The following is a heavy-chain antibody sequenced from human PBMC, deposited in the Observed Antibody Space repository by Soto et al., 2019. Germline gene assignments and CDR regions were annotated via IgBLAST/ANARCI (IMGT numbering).Heavy chain of an antibody. D-gene: IGHD2-15*01. J-gene: IGHJ4*02. CDR1: GFTFSNYW. CDR2: ISSDGSST. V-gene: IGHV3-74*01. CDR3: ARVRYCSDNSCYSWFAY. Sequence: GGSLRLSCVASGFTFSNYWMHWVRQAPGKGLEWVTRISSDGSSTTYADSVKGRFTISRDNAENSLHLQMNSLRAEDTAVYYCARVRYCSDNSCYSWFAYWGQGTLVTVSS.